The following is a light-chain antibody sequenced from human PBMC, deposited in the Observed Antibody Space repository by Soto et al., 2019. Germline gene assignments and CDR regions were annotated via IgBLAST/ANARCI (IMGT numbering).Light chain of an antibody. CDR2: EDI. J-gene: IGLJ2*01. CDR1: SSDIVRYNL. Sequence: QSALTQPASVSGSPGQSITISCTGTSSDIVRYNLVSWYQQHPGKAPKLIIYEDIERPSGVSDRFYGSKSGNTASLTISGLQTEDEADYYCCSYAGGASVVFGGGTKVTVL. CDR3: CSYAGGASVV. V-gene: IGLV2-23*01.